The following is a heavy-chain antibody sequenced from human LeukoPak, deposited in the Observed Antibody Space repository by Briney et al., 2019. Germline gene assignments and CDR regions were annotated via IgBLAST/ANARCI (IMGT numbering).Heavy chain of an antibody. V-gene: IGHV4-4*07. J-gene: IGHJ6*03. Sequence: SETLSLTCTVPGGSISSYYWSWIRQPAGKGLEWIGRIYTSGSTNYNPSLKSRVTMSVDTSKNQFSLKLSSVTAADTAVYYCARVRPHYDILTGYYLPYHYYMDVWGKGTTVTVSS. CDR3: ARVRPHYDILTGYYLPYHYYMDV. CDR2: IYTSGST. D-gene: IGHD3-9*01. CDR1: GGSISSYY.